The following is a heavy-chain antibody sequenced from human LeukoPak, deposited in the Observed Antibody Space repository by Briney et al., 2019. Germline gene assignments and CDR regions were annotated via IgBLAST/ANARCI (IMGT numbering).Heavy chain of an antibody. CDR1: GFTFSNYE. CDR2: INTAGSTI. CDR3: ARDAPGTVTNDY. D-gene: IGHD4-17*01. J-gene: IGHJ4*02. Sequence: GGSVRLSCAGSGFTFSNYEMNWVRQAPGKGLEWVSYINTAGSTIYYADSVKGRFTISRDNSKNSLYLQMSSLRAEDTAVYYCARDAPGTVTNDYWGQGTLVTVSS. V-gene: IGHV3-48*03.